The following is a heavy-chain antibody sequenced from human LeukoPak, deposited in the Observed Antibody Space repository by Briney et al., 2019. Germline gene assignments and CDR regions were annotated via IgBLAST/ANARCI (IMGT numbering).Heavy chain of an antibody. D-gene: IGHD5-12*01. CDR3: AKAGIMATMNADWFVP. CDR1: GYTFTGYY. J-gene: IGHJ5*02. CDR2: INPNSGGT. Sequence: ASVKVSCKASGYTFTGYYMHWVRQAPGQGLEWMGWINPNSGGTNYAQKFQGRVTMTRDTSISTAYMELSRLTSEDTAVYYCAKAGIMATMNADWFVPWGQGTLVTVSS. V-gene: IGHV1-2*02.